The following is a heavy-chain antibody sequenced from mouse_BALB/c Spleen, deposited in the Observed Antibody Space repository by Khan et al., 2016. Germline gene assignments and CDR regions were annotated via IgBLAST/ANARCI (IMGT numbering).Heavy chain of an antibody. CDR3: ARRGLDGIFAY. CDR2: IDPSTGYT. V-gene: IGHV1-7*01. Sequence: VQLQESGAELAKPGASVKMSCKASGYTFTTYWMHWVKPRPGQGLEWIGYIDPSTGYTEYHRKFKDKATLTTDKSSSTAYMQRSSLTSGDSAVCYCARRGLDGIFAYWGQGTLVTVAA. J-gene: IGHJ3*01. D-gene: IGHD2-1*01. CDR1: GYTFTTYW.